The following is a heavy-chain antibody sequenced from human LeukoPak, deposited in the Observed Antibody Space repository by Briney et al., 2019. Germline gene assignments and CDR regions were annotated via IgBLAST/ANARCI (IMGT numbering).Heavy chain of an antibody. D-gene: IGHD3-10*01. V-gene: IGHV4-39*07. Sequence: SETLSLTCTVSGGSISSSSYYWGWIRQPPGKGLEWIGSIYYSGSTYYNPSLKSRVTISVDTSKNQFSLKLSSVTAADTAVYYCAREEDTMANWFDPWGQGTLVTVSS. J-gene: IGHJ5*02. CDR3: AREEDTMANWFDP. CDR2: IYYSGST. CDR1: GGSISSSSYY.